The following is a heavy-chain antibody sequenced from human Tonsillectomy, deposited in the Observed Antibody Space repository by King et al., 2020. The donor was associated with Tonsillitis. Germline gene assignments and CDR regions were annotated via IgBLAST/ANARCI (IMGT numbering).Heavy chain of an antibody. CDR3: ARDRDDCSSTSCYATIDY. CDR2: ISYNGNNK. Sequence: VQLVESGGGVVQPGRSLRLSCAASRFTFGSHAMHWVRQAPGKGLEGVAVISYNGNNKYYADSVKGRFTISRDNSKNTLYLQMNSLRAEDTAMYYCARDRDDCSSTSCYATIDYWGQGTLVTVSS. J-gene: IGHJ4*02. V-gene: IGHV3-30-3*01. D-gene: IGHD2-2*01. CDR1: RFTFGSHA.